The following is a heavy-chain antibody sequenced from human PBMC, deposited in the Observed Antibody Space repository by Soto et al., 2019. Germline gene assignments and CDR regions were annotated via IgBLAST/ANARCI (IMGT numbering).Heavy chain of an antibody. CDR2: TYYRSQWYS. V-gene: IGHV6-1*01. Sequence: SQTLSLTCAISGDSVSSNTASWNWIRQSPSRGLEWLGRTYYRSQWYSDYDFSVKRRITINPDTSKNQSSLRLGTGAPGATAVIYCARREEGRRLSYSYGMDVWGQGTTVTVSS. J-gene: IGHJ6*02. D-gene: IGHD2-21*01. CDR3: ARREEGRRLSYSYGMDV. CDR1: GDSVSSNTAS.